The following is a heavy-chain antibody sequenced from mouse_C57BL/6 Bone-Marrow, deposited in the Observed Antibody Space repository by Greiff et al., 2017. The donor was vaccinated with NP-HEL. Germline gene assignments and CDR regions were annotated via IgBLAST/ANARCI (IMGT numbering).Heavy chain of an antibody. J-gene: IGHJ1*03. D-gene: IGHD2-3*01. CDR3: ARWLLRYFDV. CDR1: GYTFTSYW. CDR2: IDPSDSYT. V-gene: IGHV1-69*01. Sequence: QVQLQQPGAELGMPGASVKLSCKASGYTFTSYWMHWVKQRPGQGLEWIGEIDPSDSYTNYNQKFKGKSTLTVDKSSSTAYMQLSSLTSEDSAVYYCARWLLRYFDVWGTGTTVTVSS.